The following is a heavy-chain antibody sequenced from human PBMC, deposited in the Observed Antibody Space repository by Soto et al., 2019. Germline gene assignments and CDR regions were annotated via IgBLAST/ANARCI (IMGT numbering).Heavy chain of an antibody. CDR3: ARDRDDYGSGNYYNLMDF. D-gene: IGHD3-10*01. Sequence: QVQLVQSGAEVKKPGSSVKVSCKASGGIFSTYAISWLRRAPGQGLEWMGGIIPIFGTPNYAQRFQGRVTITADESTSTAYMELSRLRSEDTAVYYFARDRDDYGSGNYYNLMDFWGQGTLVTVSS. CDR2: IIPIFGTP. J-gene: IGHJ4*02. V-gene: IGHV1-69*01. CDR1: GGIFSTYA.